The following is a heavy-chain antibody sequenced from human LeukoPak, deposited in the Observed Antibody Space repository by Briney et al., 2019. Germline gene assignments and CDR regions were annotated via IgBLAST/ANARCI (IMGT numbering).Heavy chain of an antibody. J-gene: IGHJ4*02. CDR2: VSGDNGNT. CDR1: GYTFTSYG. Sequence: ASVTVSCKASGYTFTSYGISWVRQAPGQGLEWMGWVSGDNGNTNYAQKLQGRVTMTTDTSTSTAYMELRSLRSEDTAVYYCARDCDRSGYYCYWSQGTLVTVSS. V-gene: IGHV1-18*01. CDR3: ARDCDRSGYYCY. D-gene: IGHD3-22*01.